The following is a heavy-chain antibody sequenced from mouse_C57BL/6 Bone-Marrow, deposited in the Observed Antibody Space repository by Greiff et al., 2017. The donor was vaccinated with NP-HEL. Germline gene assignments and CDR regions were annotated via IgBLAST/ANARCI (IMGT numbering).Heavy chain of an antibody. V-gene: IGHV2-2*01. CDR1: GFSLTSYG. D-gene: IGHD1-1*01. CDR2: IWSGGST. CDR3: ASIRDPSYWYFDV. J-gene: IGHJ1*03. Sequence: QVHVKQSGPGLVQPSQSLSITCTVSGFSLTSYGVHWVRQSPGKGLEWLGVIWSGGSTDYNAAFISRLSISKDNSKSQVFFKMNSLQADDTAIYYCASIRDPSYWYFDVWGTGTTVTVSS.